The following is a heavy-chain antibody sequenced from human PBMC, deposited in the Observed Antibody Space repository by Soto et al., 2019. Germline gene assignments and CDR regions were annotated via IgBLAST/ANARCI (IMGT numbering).Heavy chain of an antibody. D-gene: IGHD6-13*01. Sequence: SSHTIANPTHTLTLISTFSGFSLSTTAVGVSWTRQPPVTALECLALSYWDDDKRYSPSLRSRLTITKDTSKSQVVLTMTYMEPVDTATYYCAHRRGSSWYTRIMYGMDVWGQGTTVAVAS. CDR2: SYWDDDK. CDR1: GFSLSTTAVG. J-gene: IGHJ6*01. CDR3: AHRRGSSWYTRIMYGMDV. V-gene: IGHV2-5*02.